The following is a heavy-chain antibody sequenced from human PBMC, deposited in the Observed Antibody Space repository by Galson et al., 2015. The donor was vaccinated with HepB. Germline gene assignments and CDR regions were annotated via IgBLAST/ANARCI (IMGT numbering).Heavy chain of an antibody. V-gene: IGHV1-69*13. D-gene: IGHD3-3*01. CDR1: GGTFSSYG. CDR2: ILPMFGTT. Sequence: SVKVSCKASGGTFSSYGINWVRQAPGQGLEWMGGILPMFGTTNYAQRLQGRVTFTADESTSTAYMELSSLTSADTAVYYCARDRDYGVASYFYYMDVWGKGTTVTVSS. CDR3: ARDRDYGVASYFYYMDV. J-gene: IGHJ6*03.